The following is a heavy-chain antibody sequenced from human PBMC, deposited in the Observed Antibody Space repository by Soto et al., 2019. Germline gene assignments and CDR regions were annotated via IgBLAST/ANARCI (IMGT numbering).Heavy chain of an antibody. Sequence: LRLSCAASGFTFKNFAVSWVRQAPGKGMEWVSAIGGSGSSANYADSVKGRFTVSRDDSKSTLYLQMSSLRSEDTAVYYCARGVSGPWYYYYYMDVWGKGTTVTVSS. V-gene: IGHV3-23*01. CDR3: ARGVSGPWYYYYYMDV. CDR2: IGGSGSSA. CDR1: GFTFKNFA. J-gene: IGHJ6*03.